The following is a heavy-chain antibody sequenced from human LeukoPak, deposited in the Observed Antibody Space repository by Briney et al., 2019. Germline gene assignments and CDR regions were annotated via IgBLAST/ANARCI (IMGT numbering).Heavy chain of an antibody. Sequence: PGGSLRLSCAVSGLTFSNYWMHWVRQAPGKGLVWVSRINTDGSSTSYADSVKGRFTISRDNAKDTLYLQMSSLRAEDSAVYYCARGDDSGSFDYWGQGTLVTVSS. D-gene: IGHD1-26*01. CDR1: GLTFSNYW. J-gene: IGHJ4*02. CDR3: ARGDDSGSFDY. CDR2: INTDGSST. V-gene: IGHV3-74*01.